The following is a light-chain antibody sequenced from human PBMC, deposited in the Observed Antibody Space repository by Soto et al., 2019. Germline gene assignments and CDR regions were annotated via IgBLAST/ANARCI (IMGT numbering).Light chain of an antibody. CDR2: GNS. CDR1: SSNIGAGYD. Sequence: QSVLTQPPSVSGAPGQRVTISCTGSSSNIGAGYDVHWYQQLPGTAPKLLIYGNSNRPSGVPDRFPGSKSGTSASLAITGLQAEDEADCYCQSYDSSLSVVFGGGTKLTVL. J-gene: IGLJ2*01. V-gene: IGLV1-40*01. CDR3: QSYDSSLSVV.